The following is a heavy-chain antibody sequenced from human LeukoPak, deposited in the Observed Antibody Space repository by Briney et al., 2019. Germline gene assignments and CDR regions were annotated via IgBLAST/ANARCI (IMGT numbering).Heavy chain of an antibody. CDR2: IYSSEPTRYNPSERT. CDR3: ARTEMATIWGFDY. J-gene: IGHJ4*02. CDR1: GGSISSGSYY. Sequence: SETLSLTCTVSGGSISSGSYYWTWTRQPAGKPLEWIGCIYSSEPTRYNPSERTNYNPSLKSRVTISADTSKNQFSLKLTSVTAADTALYYCARTEMATIWGFDYWGQGTLVTVSS. D-gene: IGHD5-24*01. V-gene: IGHV4-61*02.